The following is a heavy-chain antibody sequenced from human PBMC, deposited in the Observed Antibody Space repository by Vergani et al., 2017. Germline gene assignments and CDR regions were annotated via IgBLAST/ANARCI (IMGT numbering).Heavy chain of an antibody. CDR3: ARADYGSGSYYLRGGWFDP. CDR1: GGTFSSYA. D-gene: IGHD3-10*01. Sequence: QVQLVQSGAEVKKPGSSVKVSCKASGGTFSSYAISWVRQAPGQGLEWMGRIIPIFGTANYAQKFQGRVTITADESTSTAYMELSSLRSEDTAVYYCARADYGSGSYYLRGGWFDPWGQGTLVTVSS. V-gene: IGHV1-69*13. J-gene: IGHJ5*02. CDR2: IIPIFGTA.